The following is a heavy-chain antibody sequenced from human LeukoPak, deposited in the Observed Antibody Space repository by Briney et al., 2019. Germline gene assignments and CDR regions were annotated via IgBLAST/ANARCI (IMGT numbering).Heavy chain of an antibody. J-gene: IGHJ4*02. V-gene: IGHV4-30-4*08. D-gene: IGHD3-22*01. CDR3: ARHLAPSSGYLTLDY. CDR2: IYYTGIT. Sequence: SETLSLTCIVSGGSISSSDNYWTWIRHPPGGGLEGIRYIYYTGITYYNPSLRSRVTISVDTSRTRFSLKLTSVTAADTAVYYCARHLAPSSGYLTLDYWGQGTLVTVSS. CDR1: GGSISSSDNY.